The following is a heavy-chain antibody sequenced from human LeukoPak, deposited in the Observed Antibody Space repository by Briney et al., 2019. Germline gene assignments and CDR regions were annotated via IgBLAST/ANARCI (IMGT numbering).Heavy chain of an antibody. D-gene: IGHD1-14*01. CDR3: ARKHSRASRPRKYNWFDP. V-gene: IGHV4-39*07. CDR1: GGSISSSSYY. Sequence: SETLSLTCTVSGGSISSSSYYWGWIRQPPGKGLEWIGSIYYRGSTYYNPSLKSRVTISVDTSKNQFSLKLSSVTAADTAVYYCARKHSRASRPRKYNWFDPWGQGTLVTVSS. J-gene: IGHJ5*02. CDR2: IYYRGST.